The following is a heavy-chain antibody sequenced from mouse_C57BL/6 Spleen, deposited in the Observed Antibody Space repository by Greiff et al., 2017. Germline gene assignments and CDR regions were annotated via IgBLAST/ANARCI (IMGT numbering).Heavy chain of an antibody. V-gene: IGHV1-69*01. CDR2: IDPSDSYT. CDR3: ARRGVVATEGFAY. J-gene: IGHJ3*01. CDR1: GYTFTGYW. Sequence: QVQLQQPGAELVMPGASVKLSCTASGYTFTGYWMHWVKQRPGQGLEWIGEIDPSDSYTNYNQKFKGKSTLTVDKSSSTAYMQLSSLTSEDSAVYYCARRGVVATEGFAYWGQGTLVTVSA. D-gene: IGHD1-1*01.